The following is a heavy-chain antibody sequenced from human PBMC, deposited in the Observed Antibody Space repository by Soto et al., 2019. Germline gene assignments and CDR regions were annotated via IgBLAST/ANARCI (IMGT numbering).Heavy chain of an antibody. CDR3: ARTGYSGYYEFDY. J-gene: IGHJ4*02. V-gene: IGHV4-31*03. CDR1: GGSISSGGYY. Sequence: TLCLTSYISGGSISSGGYYWSWIRQHPGKGLEWIGYIYYSGSTYYNPSLKSRVTISVDTSKNQFSLKLSSVTAADTAVYYCARTGYSGYYEFDYWGQGTLVTVSS. CDR2: IYYSGST. D-gene: IGHD5-12*01.